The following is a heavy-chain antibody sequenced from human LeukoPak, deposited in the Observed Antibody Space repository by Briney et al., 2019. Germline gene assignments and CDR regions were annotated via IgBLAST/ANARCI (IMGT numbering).Heavy chain of an antibody. Sequence: GGSLRLSCAASGFTFSNYWMSWVRQAPGKGLEWVANIKKDESKKYYVDSVKGRFTISRDNAKNSLYLQMNSLRAEDTAVYYCAREKEESYGMDVWGQGTTVTVSS. D-gene: IGHD2/OR15-2a*01. J-gene: IGHJ6*02. CDR3: AREKEESYGMDV. CDR2: IKKDESKK. V-gene: IGHV3-7*01. CDR1: GFTFSNYW.